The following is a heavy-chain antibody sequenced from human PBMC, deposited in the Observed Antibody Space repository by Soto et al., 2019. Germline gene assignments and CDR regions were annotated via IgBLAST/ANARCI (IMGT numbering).Heavy chain of an antibody. Sequence: PSETLSLTCSVSGGSISSYYWNWIRQPPGKGLEWIGYIYYSGSTNYNPSLKSRVTISVDTSKNQISLKMRSVTAADTCVYYCARGFRWLDYWGQGTLVTVSS. CDR3: ARGFRWLDY. CDR2: IYYSGST. V-gene: IGHV4-59*01. J-gene: IGHJ4*02. CDR1: GGSISSYY. D-gene: IGHD2-15*01.